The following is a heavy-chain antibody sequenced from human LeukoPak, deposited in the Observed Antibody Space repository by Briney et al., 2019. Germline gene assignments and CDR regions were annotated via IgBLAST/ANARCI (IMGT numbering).Heavy chain of an antibody. CDR1: GYTFTDYY. J-gene: IGHJ4*02. V-gene: IGHV1-2*02. Sequence: ASVKVSCKSSGYTFTDYYMHWVRQAPGQGLEWMGWINPNSGGTNYAQKFQGRVTMTRDTSISTAYMELSRLRSDDTAVYYCARDPMLGIAEFDYWGQGTLVTVSS. CDR3: ARDPMLGIAEFDY. CDR2: INPNSGGT. D-gene: IGHD6-13*01.